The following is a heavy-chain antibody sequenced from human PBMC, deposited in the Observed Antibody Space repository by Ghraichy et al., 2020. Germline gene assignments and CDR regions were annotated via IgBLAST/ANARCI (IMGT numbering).Heavy chain of an antibody. J-gene: IGHJ4*02. D-gene: IGHD5-12*01. V-gene: IGHV1-69*04. Sequence: SVKVSCKASGGTFSSYAISWVRQAPGQGLEWMGRIIPILGIANYAQKFQGRVTITADKSTSTAYMELSSLRSEDTAVYYCARDRWDIVATIGSHSIDYWGQGTLVTVSS. CDR2: IIPILGIA. CDR1: GGTFSSYA. CDR3: ARDRWDIVATIGSHSIDY.